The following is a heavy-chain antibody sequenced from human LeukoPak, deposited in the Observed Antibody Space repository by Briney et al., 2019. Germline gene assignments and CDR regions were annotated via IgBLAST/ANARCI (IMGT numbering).Heavy chain of an antibody. CDR2: IIPIFGTA. V-gene: IGHV1-69*06. Sequence: SVKVSCKASGGTFSSYAISWVRQAPGQGLEWMGGIIPIFGTANYAQKSQGRVTITGDTSASTAYMELSSLRSEDTAVYYCARGYCSSTSCYMDVWGQGTTVT. J-gene: IGHJ6*02. D-gene: IGHD2-2*01. CDR3: ARGYCSSTSCYMDV. CDR1: GGTFSSYA.